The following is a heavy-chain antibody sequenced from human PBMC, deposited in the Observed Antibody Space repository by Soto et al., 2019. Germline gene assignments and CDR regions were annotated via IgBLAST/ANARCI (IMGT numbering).Heavy chain of an antibody. D-gene: IGHD6-6*01. J-gene: IGHJ3*01. V-gene: IGHV4-31*03. CDR1: GGSISSGGYY. CDR3: AAVVLSPSGRVFVF. CDR2: IYYCGST. Sequence: QVQLQESGPGLVKPSQTLSLTCTVSGGSISSGGYYWSWIRQHPGKGLEWIAYIYYCGSTYYNPSLTSGASVSVHRSKNQLAFELSSLTGAGLSVYPCAAVVLSPSGRVFVFWGKCTTVTVSS.